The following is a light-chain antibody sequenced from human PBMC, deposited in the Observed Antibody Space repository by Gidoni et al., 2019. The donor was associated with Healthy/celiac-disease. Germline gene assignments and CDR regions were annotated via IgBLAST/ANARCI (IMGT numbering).Light chain of an antibody. CDR2: GAS. J-gene: IGKJ4*01. Sequence: IVLTQSPGTLSLSQGERATLSCRASPSVRCSYLAWYQQKPGQAPRLLIYGASSSNTGIPDRFSGSGSGSYFTLTIRRLEPEEFAVYYCQKYGSSQTFGGGTKVEIK. V-gene: IGKV3-20*01. CDR1: PSVRCSY. CDR3: QKYGSSQT.